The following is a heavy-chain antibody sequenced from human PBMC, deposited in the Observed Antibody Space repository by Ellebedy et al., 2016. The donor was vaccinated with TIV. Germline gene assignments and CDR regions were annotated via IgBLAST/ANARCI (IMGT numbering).Heavy chain of an antibody. CDR1: GYTFTGYY. Sequence: SVKVSXKASGYTFTGYYMHWVRQAPGQGLEWMGWINPILGIANYAQKFQGRVTITADKSTSTAYMELSSLRSEDTAVYYCARRSGAAGTETDYWGQGTLVTVSS. CDR3: ARRSGAAGTETDY. D-gene: IGHD6-13*01. V-gene: IGHV1-69*10. CDR2: INPILGIA. J-gene: IGHJ4*02.